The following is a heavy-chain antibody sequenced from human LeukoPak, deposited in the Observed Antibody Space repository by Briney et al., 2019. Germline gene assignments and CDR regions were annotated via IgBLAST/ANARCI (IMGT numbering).Heavy chain of an antibody. Sequence: GGSLRLSCAASIFSFNLYGISWVRQAPGKGLEWIATISGSGTNTHYADSVKGRLTISRDNSKNTVYVQMSSLRAEDTAVYYCARDPPTLTRRDDYWGQGTLVTVSS. V-gene: IGHV3-23*01. CDR1: IFSFNLYG. J-gene: IGHJ4*02. D-gene: IGHD1-1*01. CDR2: ISGSGTNT. CDR3: ARDPPTLTRRDDY.